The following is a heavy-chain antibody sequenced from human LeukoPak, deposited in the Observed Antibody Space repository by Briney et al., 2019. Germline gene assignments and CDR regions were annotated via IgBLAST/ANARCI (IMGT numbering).Heavy chain of an antibody. V-gene: IGHV4-39*01. J-gene: IGHJ4*02. Sequence: PSETLSLTCTVSGGSIRSSYYYWGWIRQPPGKGLEWLGSIYDSGSTYYNPSLKSRVTISVDTSKNQFSLKLNSVTAADTAVYYCARGDLPRSGDSSGYLLDYWGQGTLVTVSS. D-gene: IGHD3-22*01. CDR1: GGSIRSSYYY. CDR2: IYDSGST. CDR3: ARGDLPRSGDSSGYLLDY.